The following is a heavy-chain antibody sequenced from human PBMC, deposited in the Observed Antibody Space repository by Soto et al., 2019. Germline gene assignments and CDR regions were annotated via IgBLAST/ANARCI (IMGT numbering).Heavy chain of an antibody. CDR2: IVVGSGNT. CDR3: AVRYDSSGPYYFDY. D-gene: IGHD3-22*01. J-gene: IGHJ4*02. V-gene: IGHV1-58*01. Sequence: QMQLVQSGPEVKKPGTSVKVSCKASGFTFTSSAVQWVRQARGQRLEWIGWIVVGSGNTNYAQKFQERVTITRDMSTSTAYMELSSLRSEDTAVYYCAVRYDSSGPYYFDYWGQGTLVTVSS. CDR1: GFTFTSSA.